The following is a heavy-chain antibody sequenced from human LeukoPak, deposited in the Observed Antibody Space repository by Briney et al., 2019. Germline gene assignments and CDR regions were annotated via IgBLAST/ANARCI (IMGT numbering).Heavy chain of an antibody. V-gene: IGHV4-34*01. D-gene: IGHD6-19*01. CDR2: IYHSGST. CDR1: GGSFSGDF. CDR3: ARDIAVAGSPIPYYFDY. Sequence: PSETLSLSCAVYGGSFSGDFWSWIRQSPGKGLEWIGEIYHSGSTNYNPSLKSRVTISVDTSKNQFSLKLSSVTAADTAVYYCARDIAVAGSPIPYYFDYWGQGTLVTVSS. J-gene: IGHJ4*02.